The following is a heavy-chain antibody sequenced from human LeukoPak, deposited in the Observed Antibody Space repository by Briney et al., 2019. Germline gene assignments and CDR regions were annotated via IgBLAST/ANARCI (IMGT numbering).Heavy chain of an antibody. CDR1: GFTCCSYA. V-gene: IGHV3-69-1*02. J-gene: IGHJ5*02. Sequence: NPGGSMRLSCGASGFTCCSYAMSWVRQAPGKGLEWFSSICGGNHIYYADSVKGRFTISRDNARNSLSLQMNALRAEDTAVYYCTREDCDNVRCYGASDAWGQGTLVTVSS. CDR3: TREDCDNVRCYGASDA. CDR2: ICGGNHI. D-gene: IGHD2-2*01.